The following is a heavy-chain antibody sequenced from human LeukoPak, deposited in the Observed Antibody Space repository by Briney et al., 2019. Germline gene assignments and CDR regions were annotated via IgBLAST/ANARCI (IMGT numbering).Heavy chain of an antibody. CDR1: GFTFSNYW. CDR2: IKRDGRDK. V-gene: IGHV3-7*01. J-gene: IGHJ3*02. CDR3: ARETRITGTTTSGFDI. D-gene: IGHD1-14*01. Sequence: GGSLRLSCVASGFTFSNYWMSWVRQAPGKGLEWVANIKRDGRDKNSVDSVKGRFTISRDNAKNSMFLQMNSLRVEDTAVYYCARETRITGTTTSGFDIWGQGTMVTVSS.